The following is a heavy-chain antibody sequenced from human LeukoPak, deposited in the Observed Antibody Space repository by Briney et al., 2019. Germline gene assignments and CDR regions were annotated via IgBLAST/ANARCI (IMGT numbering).Heavy chain of an antibody. CDR1: WFTFSASA. V-gene: IGHV3-73*01. CDR2: IRSRANNYAT. CDR3: ASRLVGFGALVLDP. D-gene: IGHD3-10*01. Sequence: PGGSLKLSCTTSWFTFSASAIHWVRQASGKGLEWLGHIRSRANNYATAYAASVKGRFTVSRDDLKNTAYLQMNRLKIDDTAVYYCASRLVGFGALVLDPWGQGTLVTVSS. J-gene: IGHJ5*02.